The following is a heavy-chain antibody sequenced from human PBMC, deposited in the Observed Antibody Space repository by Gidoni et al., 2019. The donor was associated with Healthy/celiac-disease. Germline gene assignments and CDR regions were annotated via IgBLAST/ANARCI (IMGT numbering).Heavy chain of an antibody. D-gene: IGHD1-26*01. CDR1: GFTVSRYS. Sequence: EVQLVESGGGLVKPGGSLRLSCAASGFTVSRYSMNWVRQAPGKGLEWVSSISSSSSYIYYADSVKGRFTISRDNAKNSLYLQMNSLRAEDTAVYYCARDKGYSGSYQDYWGQGTLVTVSS. CDR3: ARDKGYSGSYQDY. J-gene: IGHJ4*02. V-gene: IGHV3-21*01. CDR2: ISSSSSYI.